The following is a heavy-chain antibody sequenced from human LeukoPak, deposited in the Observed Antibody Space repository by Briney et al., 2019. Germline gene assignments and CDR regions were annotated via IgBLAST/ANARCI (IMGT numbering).Heavy chain of an antibody. Sequence: ASVKVSCKASGYTFTSYGISWVRQAPGQGLEWMGWISGYNGNTNYAQKVQGRVTMTTDTSTSTAYMELRSLRSDDTAIYHCARDLKFSPYYFDYWGQGTLVTVSS. D-gene: IGHD3-9*01. J-gene: IGHJ4*02. V-gene: IGHV1-18*04. CDR3: ARDLKFSPYYFDY. CDR2: ISGYNGNT. CDR1: GYTFTSYG.